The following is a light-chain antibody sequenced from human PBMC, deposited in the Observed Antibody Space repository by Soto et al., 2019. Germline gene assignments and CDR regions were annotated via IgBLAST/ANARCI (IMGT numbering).Light chain of an antibody. Sequence: EIVLTQSQATRLAFRGDRVTLSFRASQYINTRLAWYQHRTGQPPRLLIYQTSIRDAGIPARFSASGSGTDFTLAISDVQPEDFELYYCHQRQSWPRTFGQGTQVDI. V-gene: IGKV3-11*01. CDR3: HQRQSWPRT. CDR1: QYINTR. J-gene: IGKJ1*01. CDR2: QTS.